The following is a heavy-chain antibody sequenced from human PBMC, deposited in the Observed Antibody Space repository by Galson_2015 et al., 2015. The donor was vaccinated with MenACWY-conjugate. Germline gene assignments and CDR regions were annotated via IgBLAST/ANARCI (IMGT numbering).Heavy chain of an antibody. J-gene: IGHJ4*02. D-gene: IGHD5-18*01. V-gene: IGHV3-48*02. Sequence: SLRLSCAASGFTFSTYSMNWVRQAPGKGLEWVSYISSSSTIYYADSVKGRFTISRDNAKNSLYLQMNTLRDDDTAVYNCARVPGYCYGCNDWWGQGTLVTVSS. CDR3: ARVPGYCYGCNDW. CDR1: GFTFSTYS. CDR2: ISSSSTI.